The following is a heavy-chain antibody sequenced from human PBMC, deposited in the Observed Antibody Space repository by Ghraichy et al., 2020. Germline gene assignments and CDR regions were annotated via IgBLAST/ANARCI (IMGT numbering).Heavy chain of an antibody. Sequence: SCTVSGGSISSYYWSWIRQPPGKGLEWIGYIYYSGSTNYNPSLKSRVTISVDTSKNQFSLKLSSVTAADTAVYYCARETPGIAVAGTEVGWFDPWGQGTLVTVSS. D-gene: IGHD6-19*01. CDR3: ARETPGIAVAGTEVGWFDP. CDR2: IYYSGST. CDR1: GGSISSYY. V-gene: IGHV4-59*01. J-gene: IGHJ5*02.